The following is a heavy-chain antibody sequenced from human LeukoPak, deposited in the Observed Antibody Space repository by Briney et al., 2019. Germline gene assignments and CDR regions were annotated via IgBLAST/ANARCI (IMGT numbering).Heavy chain of an antibody. CDR2: VSVGGRT. Sequence: PSETLSLTCTVSRGSIPSSRDDWRWIRQPPGKGLEWIGSVSVGGRTDYNPSLNSRLTMSLDTSKNQVSLRPSSVTAADTALYYRALLGKYYDFLSGYYKEGNWFDPWGQGTLVIVSS. D-gene: IGHD3-3*01. CDR1: RGSIPSSRDD. CDR3: ALLGKYYDFLSGYYKEGNWFDP. V-gene: IGHV4-39*01. J-gene: IGHJ5*02.